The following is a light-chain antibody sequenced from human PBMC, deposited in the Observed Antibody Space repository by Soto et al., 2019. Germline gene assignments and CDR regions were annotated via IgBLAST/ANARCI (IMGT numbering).Light chain of an antibody. Sequence: DIPMTQSPSSLSASVGDRVTITCRASQSISSYLNWYQQKPGKAPQLLIYAASSLQSGVPSRFSGSGSGTDLTLTISSLQPEDVATYYCQQSYSTPPFTFGPGTKVDIK. CDR2: AAS. V-gene: IGKV1-39*01. CDR3: QQSYSTPPFT. CDR1: QSISSY. J-gene: IGKJ3*01.